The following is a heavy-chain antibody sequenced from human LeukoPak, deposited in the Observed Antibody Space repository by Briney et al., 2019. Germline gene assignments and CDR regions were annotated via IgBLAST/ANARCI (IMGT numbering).Heavy chain of an antibody. CDR3: ARIVSSGWYRIDY. CDR1: AFSFSSNW. Sequence: PGRSLRPSCAVAAFSFSSNWMSWVRHAAGEGLGWEANIKQDGSDKYYVDFVKGRFTISRDNPKNSLYLQMNSLRAEDTAVYFCARIVSSGWYRIDYWGQGALVTVSS. CDR2: IKQDGSDK. D-gene: IGHD6-19*01. J-gene: IGHJ4*02. V-gene: IGHV3-7*01.